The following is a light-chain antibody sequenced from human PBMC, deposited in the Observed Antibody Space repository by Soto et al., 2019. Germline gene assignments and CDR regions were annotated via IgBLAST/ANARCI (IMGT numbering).Light chain of an antibody. CDR2: GAS. CDR3: QQRSNWPRLFT. Sequence: EIVLTQSPATLSLSPGERATLSCRASQSVSSYLAWYQQKPGQAPRLLIYGASNRATGIPARFSGSGSGTDFTLTISSLEPEDFAVYYCQQRSNWPRLFTFGPGTKVDIK. CDR1: QSVSSY. V-gene: IGKV3-11*01. J-gene: IGKJ3*01.